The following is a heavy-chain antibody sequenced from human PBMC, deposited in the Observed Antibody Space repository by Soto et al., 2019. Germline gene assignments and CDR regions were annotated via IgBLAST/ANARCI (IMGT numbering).Heavy chain of an antibody. D-gene: IGHD6-19*01. Sequence: QVQLQESGPGLVKPSETLSLTCTVSGGSISSYYWSWIRQPPGKGLEWIAYIYYSGSTNSNPSLKSRVTLSVTTSKNQPSLKLTSVTAADTAVYYCARVSSGWWDFDYWGQGTLVTVSS. CDR3: ARVSSGWWDFDY. CDR2: IYYSGST. J-gene: IGHJ4*02. CDR1: GGSISSYY. V-gene: IGHV4-59*01.